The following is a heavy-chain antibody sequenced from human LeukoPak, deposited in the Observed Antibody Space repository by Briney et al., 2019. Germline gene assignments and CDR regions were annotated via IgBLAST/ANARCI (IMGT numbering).Heavy chain of an antibody. D-gene: IGHD1-1*01. J-gene: IGHJ3*02. CDR2: ISSSSSYI. CDR1: GFRFSDYY. Sequence: GGSLRLSCAASGFRFSDYYMTWIRQAPGKGLEWVSSISSSSSYIYYADSVKGRFTISRDNAKNSLYLQMNSLRAEDTAVYYCARVGSYTRYNWNDLAFDIWGQGTMVTVSS. CDR3: ARVGSYTRYNWNDLAFDI. V-gene: IGHV3-11*06.